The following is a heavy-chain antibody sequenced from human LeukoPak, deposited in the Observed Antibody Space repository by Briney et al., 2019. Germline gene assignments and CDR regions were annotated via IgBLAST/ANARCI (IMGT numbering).Heavy chain of an antibody. Sequence: GGSLRLSCATSGFTFSSYSMNWVRQAPGTGLEWVSSISSGSDYIYYADSVKGRFTISRDNAKNSLYLQMTSLRAEDTAVYYCASTNHYYGSGTYDYYFDYWGQGTLPTVSS. J-gene: IGHJ4*02. CDR3: ASTNHYYGSGTYDYYFDY. CDR2: ISSGSDYI. CDR1: GFTFSSYS. D-gene: IGHD3-10*01. V-gene: IGHV3-21*01.